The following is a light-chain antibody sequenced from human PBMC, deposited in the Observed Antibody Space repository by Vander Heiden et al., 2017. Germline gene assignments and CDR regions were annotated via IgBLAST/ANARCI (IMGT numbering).Light chain of an antibody. CDR3: SSYTSSSTAWV. Sequence: QSALSQPASVSRSPGQSITISCTRTSSDVGDYTYVSGYQQHPGKAPKLMIYDVSNRPAGVSHRFSGSKSGNTASLTISGRQAEDEADYYCSSYTSSSTAWVFGGGTKLTVL. CDR2: DVS. V-gene: IGLV2-14*01. CDR1: SSDVGDYTY. J-gene: IGLJ3*02.